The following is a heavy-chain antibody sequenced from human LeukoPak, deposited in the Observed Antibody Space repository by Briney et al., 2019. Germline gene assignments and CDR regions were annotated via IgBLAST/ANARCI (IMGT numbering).Heavy chain of an antibody. CDR3: ARTMVRGVNHYFDY. CDR2: INPYGGST. V-gene: IGHV1-46*01. CDR1: GYIFTSYY. Sequence: ASVKVSCKASGYIFTSYYMHWVRQAPGQGLEWMGIINPYGGSTSYAQKLQGRVTVTGDTSTSTVYMELSGLRSEDAAVYYCARTMVRGVNHYFDYWGQGTLVTVSS. J-gene: IGHJ4*02. D-gene: IGHD3-10*01.